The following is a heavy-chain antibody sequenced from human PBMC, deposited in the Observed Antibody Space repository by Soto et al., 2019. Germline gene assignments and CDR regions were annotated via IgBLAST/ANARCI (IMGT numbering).Heavy chain of an antibody. CDR1: GYTFTSYG. J-gene: IGHJ4*02. V-gene: IGHV1-18*01. CDR2: ISAYNGYT. D-gene: IGHD3-22*01. Sequence: QVQLVQSGAEVKKPGASVKVSCKASGYTFTSYGITWVRQAPGQGLEWMGWISAYNGYTDYAQNLQGRVTMTTDTTASTVYIDRRSLRFDDTAVYYCARVASSGYSTFDYWGQGSLVTVSS. CDR3: ARVASSGYSTFDY.